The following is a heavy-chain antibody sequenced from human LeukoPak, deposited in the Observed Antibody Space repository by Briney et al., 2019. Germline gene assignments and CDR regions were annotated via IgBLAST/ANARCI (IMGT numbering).Heavy chain of an antibody. CDR1: GFTFSSYA. Sequence: GGSLRLSCAASGFTFSSYAMSWVRQAPGKGLEWVSAISGSGGSTYYADSVKGRFTISRDNAKNSLYLQMNSLRAEDTAVYYCAREDYDSSGYFYWGQGTLVTVSS. V-gene: IGHV3-23*01. D-gene: IGHD3-22*01. J-gene: IGHJ4*02. CDR2: ISGSGGST. CDR3: AREDYDSSGYFY.